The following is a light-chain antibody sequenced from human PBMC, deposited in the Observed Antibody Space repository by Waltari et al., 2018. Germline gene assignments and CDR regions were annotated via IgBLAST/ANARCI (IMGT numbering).Light chain of an antibody. CDR1: QSISSY. J-gene: IGKJ2*01. CDR3: QQRSTWPPYT. V-gene: IGKV3-11*01. CDR2: DAS. Sequence: EIVLTQSPATLSLSPGERATLPCRASQSISSYLAWYQQKRGQAPRLLIYDASNRATGIPARFSGSGSGTDFTLTISNVEPEDFAIYYCQQRSTWPPYTFGQGTKLEI.